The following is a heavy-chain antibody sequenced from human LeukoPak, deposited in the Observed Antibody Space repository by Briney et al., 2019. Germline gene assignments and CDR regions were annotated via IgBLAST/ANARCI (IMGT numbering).Heavy chain of an antibody. CDR3: ARGQNKCLGH. Sequence: GASVSVSCQASGYTFTNYFMHWVRQAPGQGLEWMGVINPSGGGTTYAQRFQGRVTMTRDTSTSTVHMELSSLRSEDTAVYYCARGQNKCLGHWGQGTLVTVSS. D-gene: IGHD2/OR15-2a*01. CDR2: INPSGGGT. CDR1: GYTFTNYF. J-gene: IGHJ4*02. V-gene: IGHV1-46*01.